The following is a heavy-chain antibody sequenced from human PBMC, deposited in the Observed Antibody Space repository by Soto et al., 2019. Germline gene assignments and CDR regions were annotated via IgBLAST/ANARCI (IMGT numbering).Heavy chain of an antibody. V-gene: IGHV1-3*01. CDR3: ARDCSGYSSHVYAFDI. J-gene: IGHJ3*02. CDR2: INAGNGNT. D-gene: IGHD2-15*01. Sequence: QVQLVQSGAEVKKPGASVKVSCKASGYTFTSYAMHWVRQAPGQRLEWMGWINAGNGNTKYSQKFQGRVTITRDTSASTAYMELSSLRSEDTAVYYCARDCSGYSSHVYAFDIWGQGTMVTVSS. CDR1: GYTFTSYA.